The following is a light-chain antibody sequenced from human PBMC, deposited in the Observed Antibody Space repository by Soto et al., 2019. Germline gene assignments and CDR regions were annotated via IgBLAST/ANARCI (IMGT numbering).Light chain of an antibody. J-gene: IGKJ4*01. Sequence: EIVLTQSPATLSLSPGERATLSCRASQSVSSDLAWYQQKPGQAPRPLIYNASNRATGIPARFSGSGSGTDFTLTISSLEPEDFAVYYCQQRSNWPLTFGGGTKVEIK. CDR2: NAS. CDR1: QSVSSD. V-gene: IGKV3-11*01. CDR3: QQRSNWPLT.